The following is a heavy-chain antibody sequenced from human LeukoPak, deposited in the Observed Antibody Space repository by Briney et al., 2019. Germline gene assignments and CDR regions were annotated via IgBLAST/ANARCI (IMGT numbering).Heavy chain of an antibody. D-gene: IGHD3-16*01. Sequence: GGSLRLSCAASGFNFSSYWMSWVRQTPGKALEWVANIKFDGNERYYVDSVKGRFTISRDNANSSLYLQMNSLRAEDTAVYYCARGGTTVPDNWGQGTLVTVSS. CDR2: IKFDGNER. J-gene: IGHJ4*02. CDR1: GFNFSSYW. CDR3: ARGGTTVPDN. V-gene: IGHV3-7*04.